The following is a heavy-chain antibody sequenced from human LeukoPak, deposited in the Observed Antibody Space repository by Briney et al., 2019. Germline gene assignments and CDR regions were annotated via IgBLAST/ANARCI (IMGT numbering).Heavy chain of an antibody. D-gene: IGHD3-9*01. J-gene: IGHJ4*02. CDR3: ARQPPNYDILTGYYVRDYFDY. V-gene: IGHV3-48*01. Sequence: GGSLRLSCAASGFTFSSYSMNWVRQAPGKGLEWVSYISSSSSTIYYADSVKGRFTISRDNAKNSLYLQMNSLRAEDTAVYYCARQPPNYDILTGYYVRDYFDYWGQGTLVTVSS. CDR1: GFTFSSYS. CDR2: ISSSSSTI.